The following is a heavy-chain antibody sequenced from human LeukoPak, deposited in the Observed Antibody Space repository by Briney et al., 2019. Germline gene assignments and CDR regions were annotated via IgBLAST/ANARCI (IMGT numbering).Heavy chain of an antibody. J-gene: IGHJ4*02. Sequence: GSSVKVSCKASGGTFSSYAISWVRQATGQGLEWMGGIIPIFGTANYAQKFQGRVTITADKSTSTAYMELSSLRSEDTAVYYCARASEELLWNFFDYWGQGTLVTVSS. CDR3: ARASEELLWNFFDY. V-gene: IGHV1-69*06. D-gene: IGHD1-26*01. CDR1: GGTFSSYA. CDR2: IIPIFGTA.